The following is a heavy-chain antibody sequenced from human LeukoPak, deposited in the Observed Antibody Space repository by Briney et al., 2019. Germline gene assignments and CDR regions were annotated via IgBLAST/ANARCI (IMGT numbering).Heavy chain of an antibody. CDR1: GGSISSSSYY. Sequence: SETLSLTCTVSGGSISSSSYYWGWIRQPPGKGLEWIGSIYYSGSTYYNPSLESRVTISVDTSKNQFSLKLSSVTAADTAVYYCARDSRDGYNPLDYWGQGTLVTVSS. CDR3: ARDSRDGYNPLDY. CDR2: IYYSGST. J-gene: IGHJ4*02. V-gene: IGHV4-39*02. D-gene: IGHD5-24*01.